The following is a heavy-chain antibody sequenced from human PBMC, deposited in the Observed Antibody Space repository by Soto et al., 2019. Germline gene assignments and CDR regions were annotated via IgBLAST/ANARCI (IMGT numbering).Heavy chain of an antibody. CDR2: INANSGST. Sequence: ASVKVSCKASGYTFTDYVISWVRQAPGQGLEWMGYINANSGSTHCAQKFQGRVTMTRDTSISTAYMELSRLRSDDTAVYYCARVDFWSGYPVLSSWGQGTLVTVSS. J-gene: IGHJ5*02. CDR1: GYTFTDYV. V-gene: IGHV1-18*01. D-gene: IGHD3-3*01. CDR3: ARVDFWSGYPVLSS.